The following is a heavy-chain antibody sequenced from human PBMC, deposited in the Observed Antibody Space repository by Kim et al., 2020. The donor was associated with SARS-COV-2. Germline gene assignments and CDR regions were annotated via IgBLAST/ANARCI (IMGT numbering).Heavy chain of an antibody. J-gene: IGHJ1*01. Sequence: GGSLRLSCAVSGFTFSNFAVHWVRQAPGKGLEWVSIMSSDGNKEFYADSVKGRFTISRDNSKKILYLQMNGLKTEDTAVYFCTREDRSRKGPEHFQHWGQGTQVIVSS. CDR1: GFTFSNFA. CDR2: MSSDGNKE. CDR3: TREDRSRKGPEHFQH. V-gene: IGHV3-30*04.